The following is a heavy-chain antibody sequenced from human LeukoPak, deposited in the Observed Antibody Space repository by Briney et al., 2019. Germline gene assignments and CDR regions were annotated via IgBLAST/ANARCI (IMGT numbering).Heavy chain of an antibody. J-gene: IGHJ4*02. CDR1: GFPLSLYA. CDR3: ARDTFQPGLIDS. Sequence: GGSLRLSCAASGFPLSLYAMNWVRQAPGKGLEWVSNINDDSTDIHYADSVKGRFSISRDSARNTLYLQLSSLRAEDTAVYYCARDTFQPGLIDSWGQGTLVTVSS. V-gene: IGHV3-21*05. CDR2: INDDSTDI. D-gene: IGHD2-2*01.